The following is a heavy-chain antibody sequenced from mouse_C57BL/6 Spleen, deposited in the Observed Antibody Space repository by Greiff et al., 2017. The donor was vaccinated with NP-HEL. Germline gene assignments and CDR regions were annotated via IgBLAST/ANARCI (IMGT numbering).Heavy chain of an antibody. CDR3: AREGTGTGFDY. CDR2: IDPSDSET. D-gene: IGHD4-1*01. J-gene: IGHJ2*01. CDR1: GYTFTSYW. V-gene: IGHV1-52*01. Sequence: QVQLKQSGAELVRPGSSVKLSCKASGYTFTSYWMHWVKQRPIQGLEWIGNIDPSDSETHYNQKFKDKATLTVDKSSSTAYMQLSSLTSEDSAVYYCAREGTGTGFDYWGQGTTLTVSS.